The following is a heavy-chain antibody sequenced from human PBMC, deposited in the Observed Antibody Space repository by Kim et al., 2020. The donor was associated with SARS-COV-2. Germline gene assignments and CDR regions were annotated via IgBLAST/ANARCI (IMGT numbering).Heavy chain of an antibody. V-gene: IGHV1-3*01. Sequence: ASVKVSCKASGYTFTSYAMHWVRQAPGQRLEWMGWINAGNGNTKYSQKFQGRVTITRDTSASTAYMELSSLRSEDTAVYYCARAGYRGGSGFPWDYWGQGTLVTVSS. J-gene: IGHJ4*02. CDR1: GYTFTSYA. D-gene: IGHD3-10*01. CDR2: INAGNGNT. CDR3: ARAGYRGGSGFPWDY.